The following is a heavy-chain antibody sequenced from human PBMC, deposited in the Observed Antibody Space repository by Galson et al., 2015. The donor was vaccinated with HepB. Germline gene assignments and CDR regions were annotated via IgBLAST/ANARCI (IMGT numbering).Heavy chain of an antibody. V-gene: IGHV1-18*04. CDR1: GYTFTSYG. J-gene: IGHJ6*02. CDR2: ISAYNGNT. CDR3: ARDLPIAAAGTRRNKYYYYGMDV. Sequence: SVKVSCKASGYTFTSYGISWVRQAPGQGLEWMGWISAYNGNTNYAQKLQGRVTMTTDTSTSTAYMELRSLRSDDTAVYYCARDLPIAAAGTRRNKYYYYGMDVWGQGTTVTVSS. D-gene: IGHD6-13*01.